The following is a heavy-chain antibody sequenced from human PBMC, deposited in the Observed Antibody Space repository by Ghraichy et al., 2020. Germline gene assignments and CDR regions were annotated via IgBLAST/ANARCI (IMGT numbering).Heavy chain of an antibody. CDR2: ISGSGGST. D-gene: IGHD3-3*01. CDR3: AKDRPPEQYYDFWSGYYGDAFDI. Sequence: GGSLRLSCAASGFTFSSYAMSWVRQAPGKGLEWVSAISGSGGSTYYADSVKGRFTISRDNSKNTLYLQMNSLRAEDTAVYYCAKDRPPEQYYDFWSGYYGDAFDIWGQGTMVTVSS. J-gene: IGHJ3*02. V-gene: IGHV3-23*01. CDR1: GFTFSSYA.